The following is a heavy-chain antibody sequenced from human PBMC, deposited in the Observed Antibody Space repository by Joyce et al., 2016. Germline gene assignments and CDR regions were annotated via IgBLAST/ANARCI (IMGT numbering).Heavy chain of an antibody. CDR1: GLTCSSYA. CDR2: SSATGWST. CDR3: AKSSGSGSTYYFDF. V-gene: IGHV3-23*01. J-gene: IGHJ4*02. D-gene: IGHD3-10*01. Sequence: EVQLLESGGGLVQPGGSPRLSCAASGLTCSSYAINWVRQTPGKGLEWVAASSATGWSTYYSDSVNGRFTISRDSSKNTLYLQMNSLRAEDTAVYYCAKSSGSGSTYYFDFWGQGTLVTVSS.